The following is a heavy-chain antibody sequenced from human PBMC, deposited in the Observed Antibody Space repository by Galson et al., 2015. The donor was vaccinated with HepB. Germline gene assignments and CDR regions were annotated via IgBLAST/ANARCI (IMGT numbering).Heavy chain of an antibody. Sequence: ETLSLTCTVSGGSISSSSYYWGWIRQPPGKGLEWIGSIYYSGSTYYNPSLKSRVTISVDTSKNQFSLKLSSVTAAGTAVYYCARHKPDDYSYYWGQGTLVTVSS. V-gene: IGHV4-39*01. CDR1: GGSISSSSYY. CDR2: IYYSGST. CDR3: ARHKPDDYSYY. D-gene: IGHD4-11*01. J-gene: IGHJ4*02.